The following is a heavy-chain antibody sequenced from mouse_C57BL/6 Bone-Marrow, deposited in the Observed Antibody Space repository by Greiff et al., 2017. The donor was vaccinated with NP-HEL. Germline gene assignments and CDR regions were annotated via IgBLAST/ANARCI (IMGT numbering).Heavy chain of an antibody. D-gene: IGHD1-1*01. CDR1: GYTFTDYA. J-gene: IGHJ2*01. V-gene: IGHV1-67*01. Sequence: QVQLQQSGPELVRPGVSVKISCKGSGYTFTDYAMHWVKQSNAKSLEWIGVISTYYGDASYNQKFKDKATMTVDKSSSTAYMELARLTAEDSAVYYGASITTVVAKGYWGQGTTLTVSS. CDR2: ISTYYGDA. CDR3: ASITTVVAKGY.